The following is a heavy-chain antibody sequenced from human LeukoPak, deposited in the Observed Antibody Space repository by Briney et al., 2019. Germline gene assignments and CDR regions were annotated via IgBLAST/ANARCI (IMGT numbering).Heavy chain of an antibody. Sequence: SETLSLTCTVTGGSISSSSYYCGSIRQPLGKGLEWIESIYYSGSTYYNPSLKSRVTISVDTSKNQFSLNLSSVTAADTAVYYCATCCSSTSCYTKDNCGQGTLVTVPS. CDR3: ATCCSSTSCYTKDN. CDR1: GGSISSSSYY. J-gene: IGHJ4*02. CDR2: IYYSGST. V-gene: IGHV4-39*01. D-gene: IGHD2-2*02.